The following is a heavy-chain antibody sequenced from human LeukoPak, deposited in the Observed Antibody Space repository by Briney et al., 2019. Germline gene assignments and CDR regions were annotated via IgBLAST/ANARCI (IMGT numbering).Heavy chain of an antibody. CDR1: GFTVSSDS. J-gene: IGHJ4*02. Sequence: QSGGSLRLSCTVSGFTVSSDSMSWVRQAPGKGLEWVSFIYSGGSTHYSDSVKGRFTISRDNSKNTLYLQMNSLRAEDTAVYYCVRRAGAYSHPYDYWGQGTLVTVSS. D-gene: IGHD4/OR15-4a*01. CDR2: IYSGGST. CDR3: VRRAGAYSHPYDY. V-gene: IGHV3-53*01.